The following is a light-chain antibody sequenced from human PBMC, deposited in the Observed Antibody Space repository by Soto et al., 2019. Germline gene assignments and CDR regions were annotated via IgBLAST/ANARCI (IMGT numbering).Light chain of an antibody. V-gene: IGLV2-11*01. CDR2: DVI. CDR1: SSDIGASNF. Sequence: QSVLTQPPSVSGSPGQSITVSCTGTSSDIGASNFVSWYQHLPGRAPKVIIYDVIKRPSGVPDRFSGSKSGNTASLTISGLQAEDEADYYCCSYAGSYTHVFGTGTKVTVL. CDR3: CSYAGSYTHV. J-gene: IGLJ1*01.